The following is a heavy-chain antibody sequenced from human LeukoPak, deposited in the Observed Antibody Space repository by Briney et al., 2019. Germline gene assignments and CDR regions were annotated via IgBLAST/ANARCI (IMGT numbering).Heavy chain of an antibody. D-gene: IGHD3-3*01. V-gene: IGHV4-30-4*08. Sequence: SETLSLTCTVSGGSISSGDYYWSWIRQPPGKGLEWIGYIYYSGSTYYNPSLKSRVTISVDTSKNQFSLKLSSVTAADTAVYYCARDLVPLYDFWSGYYDYWGQGTLVTVSS. CDR3: ARDLVPLYDFWSGYYDY. CDR2: IYYSGST. CDR1: GGSISSGDYY. J-gene: IGHJ4*02.